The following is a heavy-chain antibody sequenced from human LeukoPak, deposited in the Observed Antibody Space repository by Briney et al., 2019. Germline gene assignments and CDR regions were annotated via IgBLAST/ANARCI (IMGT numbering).Heavy chain of an antibody. CDR2: ISGSGGDT. D-gene: IGHD2-15*01. V-gene: IGHV3-23*01. J-gene: IGHJ5*02. CDR3: AKDSAPSIGWFDL. Sequence: GGSLRLSCAASGFTFNNYIMSWVRQAPGKGLAWVSAISGSGGDTYYADSVKGRLIISRDNSKNTLYLQMNSLRAEDTAVYYCAKDSAPSIGWFDLWGQGTLVTVSS. CDR1: GFTFNNYI.